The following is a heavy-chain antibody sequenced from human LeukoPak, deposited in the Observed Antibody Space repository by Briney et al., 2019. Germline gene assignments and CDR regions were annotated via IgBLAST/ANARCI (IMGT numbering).Heavy chain of an antibody. CDR2: INHSGSP. J-gene: IGHJ4*02. V-gene: IGHV4-34*01. CDR3: AREGVVGAYGHFDY. D-gene: IGHD2-15*01. Sequence: SETLSLTCAVDGGSFSGYYWSWIRQPPGKGLEWMVEINHSGSPNYNPSLKSRVTISVHTSKNQFSLKLSSVTAADTAVYYCAREGVVGAYGHFDYWGQGTLVPVSS. CDR1: GGSFSGYY.